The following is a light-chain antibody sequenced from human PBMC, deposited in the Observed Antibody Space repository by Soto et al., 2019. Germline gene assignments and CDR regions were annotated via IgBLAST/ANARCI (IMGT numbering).Light chain of an antibody. CDR1: QSISTY. V-gene: IGKV3-11*01. CDR2: DAS. J-gene: IGKJ1*01. Sequence: ETVLTQSPATLSLSPGERATLSCRASQSISTYLAWYQQKPGQAPRLLLYDASNRATGIPARFSGSGSGTDFTLTSSSLEPEDFAVYYCQQRSYWPPTFGQGTKVEIK. CDR3: QQRSYWPPT.